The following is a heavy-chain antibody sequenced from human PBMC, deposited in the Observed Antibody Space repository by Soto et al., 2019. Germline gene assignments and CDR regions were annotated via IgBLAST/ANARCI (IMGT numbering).Heavy chain of an antibody. CDR3: ARDWDFWSGYYTHYYYGMDV. CDR2: IKQDGSEK. V-gene: IGHV3-7*03. J-gene: IGHJ6*02. Sequence: GGSLRLSCAASGFTFSSYWMSWVRQAPGKGLEWVANIKQDGSEKYYVDSVKGRFTISRDNAKNSLYLQMNSLRAEDTAVYYCARDWDFWSGYYTHYYYGMDVSGPGTTVIVSS. CDR1: GFTFSSYW. D-gene: IGHD3-3*01.